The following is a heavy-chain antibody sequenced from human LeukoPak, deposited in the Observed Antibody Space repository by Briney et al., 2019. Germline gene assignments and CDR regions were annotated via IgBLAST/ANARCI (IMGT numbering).Heavy chain of an antibody. D-gene: IGHD3-3*01. V-gene: IGHV3-73*01. Sequence: PGGSLRLSCAASGFTFSGSAMHWVRQASGKGLEWVGRIRSKANSYATAYAASVKGRFTISRDDSKNTAYLQMNSLKTEDTAVYYCTSVSNYDFWSPYSDYWGQGTLVTVSS. J-gene: IGHJ4*02. CDR1: GFTFSGSA. CDR2: IRSKANSYAT. CDR3: TSVSNYDFWSPYSDY.